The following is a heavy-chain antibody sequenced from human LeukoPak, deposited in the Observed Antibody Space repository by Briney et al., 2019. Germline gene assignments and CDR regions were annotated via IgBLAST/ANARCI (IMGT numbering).Heavy chain of an antibody. CDR3: ARGPLVARPYY. CDR1: GGSFSGYY. J-gene: IGHJ4*02. D-gene: IGHD6-6*01. CDR2: INHSGST. Sequence: SSETLSLTCAVYGGSFSGYYWSWIRQPPGKGLEWIGEINHSGSTNYNPSLKSRVTISVDTSKNQFSLKLSSVTAADTAVYYCARGPLVARPYYWGQGTLVTVSS. V-gene: IGHV4-34*01.